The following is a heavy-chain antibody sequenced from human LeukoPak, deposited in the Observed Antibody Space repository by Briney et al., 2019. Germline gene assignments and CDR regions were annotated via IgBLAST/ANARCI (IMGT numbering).Heavy chain of an antibody. CDR1: GYTFTGYY. Sequence: ASVKVSCKASGYTFTGYYMHWVRQAPGQGLEWMGWINPNSGGTNYAQKFQGRVTMTRDTSISTAYMELSRLRSDDTAVYYCARVLGSGWYPSLFDYWGQGTLFTVSS. J-gene: IGHJ4*02. D-gene: IGHD6-19*01. CDR2: INPNSGGT. CDR3: ARVLGSGWYPSLFDY. V-gene: IGHV1-2*02.